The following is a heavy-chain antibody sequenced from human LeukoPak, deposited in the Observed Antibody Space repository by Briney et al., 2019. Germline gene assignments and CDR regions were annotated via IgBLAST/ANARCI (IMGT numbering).Heavy chain of an antibody. CDR2: ISWDGGST. CDR1: GFTFSSYA. J-gene: IGHJ6*02. D-gene: IGHD3-3*01. CDR3: AKDMTSYDFWSGATGGMDV. V-gene: IGHV3-43*01. Sequence: GGSLRLSCAASGFTFSSYAMSWVRQAPGKGLEWVSLISWDGGSTYYADSVKGRFTISRDNSKNSLYLQMNSLRTEDTALYYCAKDMTSYDFWSGATGGMDVWGQGTTVTVSS.